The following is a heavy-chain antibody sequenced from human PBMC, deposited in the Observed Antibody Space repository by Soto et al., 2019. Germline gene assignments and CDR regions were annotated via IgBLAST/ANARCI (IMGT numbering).Heavy chain of an antibody. V-gene: IGHV4-59*12. J-gene: IGHJ5*02. CDR2: IYYSGST. D-gene: IGHD3-10*01. CDR3: ARVIVMVRGVNWFDP. Sequence: PSETLSLTCTVSGGSISSYYWSWIRQPPGKGLEWIGYIYYSGSTNYNPSLKSRVTISVDTSKNQFSLKLSSVTAADTAVYYCARVIVMVRGVNWFDPWGQGTLVTVSS. CDR1: GGSISSYY.